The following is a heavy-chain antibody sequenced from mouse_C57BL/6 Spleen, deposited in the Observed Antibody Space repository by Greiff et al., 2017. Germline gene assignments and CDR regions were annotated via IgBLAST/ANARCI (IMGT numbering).Heavy chain of an antibody. D-gene: IGHD1-1*01. CDR2: IDPSDSYT. Sequence: VQLQQPGAELVRPGTSVKLSCKASGYTFTSYWMHWVKQRPGQGLEWIGVIDPSDSYTNYNQKFKGKATLTVDTSSSTAYMQLSSLTSEDSAVYYCARLGYYGSSSYFDVWGTGTTVTGSS. CDR1: GYTFTSYW. J-gene: IGHJ1*03. CDR3: ARLGYYGSSSYFDV. V-gene: IGHV1-59*01.